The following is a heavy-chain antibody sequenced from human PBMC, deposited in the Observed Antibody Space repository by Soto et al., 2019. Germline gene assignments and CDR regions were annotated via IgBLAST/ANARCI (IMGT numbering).Heavy chain of an antibody. CDR2: IYSDGST. Sequence: HPGGSLRLSCAASGFAVSINYMSWVRQAPGKGLEWVSVIYSDGSTYYADSVKGRLTISRDNSKNMLYLQMNSLRAEDTAIYYCAKNLHHDDNSGRTPSVEHFQEWGQGTLVTVSS. CDR3: AKNLHHDDNSGRTPSVEHFQE. J-gene: IGHJ1*01. CDR1: GFAVSINY. D-gene: IGHD3-22*01. V-gene: IGHV3-66*01.